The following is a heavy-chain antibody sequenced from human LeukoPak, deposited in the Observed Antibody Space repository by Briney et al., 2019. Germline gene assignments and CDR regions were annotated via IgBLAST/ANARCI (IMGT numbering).Heavy chain of an antibody. CDR1: GGSFSGYY. V-gene: IGHV4-34*01. CDR3: ARVYGYDSSGFFDY. J-gene: IGHJ4*02. Sequence: PSETLSLTCAVYGGSFSGYYWSWIRQPPGKGLEWIGEINHSGSTNYNPSLKSRVTISVDTSKNQFSLKLSPVTAADTAVYYCARVYGYDSSGFFDYWGQGTLVTVSS. D-gene: IGHD3-22*01. CDR2: INHSGST.